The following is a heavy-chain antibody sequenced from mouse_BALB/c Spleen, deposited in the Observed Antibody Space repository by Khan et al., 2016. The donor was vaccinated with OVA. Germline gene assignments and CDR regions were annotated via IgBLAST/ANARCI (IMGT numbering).Heavy chain of an antibody. CDR2: IYPGNSDT. V-gene: IGHV1-5*01. D-gene: IGHD2-1*01. Sequence: VQLKQSGTVLARPGASVKMSCKASGYTFTSYWMHWVKQRPGQGLEWIGAIYPGNSDTSYNQKFKGKAKLTAVTSTSTAYMELSSLTNEDSAVYYCTRELYGNVWYFDVWGAGTTVTVSS. CDR3: TRELYGNVWYFDV. CDR1: GYTFTSYW. J-gene: IGHJ1*01.